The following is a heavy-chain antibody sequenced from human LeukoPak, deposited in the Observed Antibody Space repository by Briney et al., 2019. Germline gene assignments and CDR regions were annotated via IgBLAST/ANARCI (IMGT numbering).Heavy chain of an antibody. Sequence: PSETLSLTCTVSGGSISSYYWSWIRQPPGKGLEWIRYIYYSGSTNYNPSLKSRVTISVDTSKNKFSLKLSSVTAADTAVYYCARDRRTSSTPNDAFDIWGQGTMVTVSS. CDR3: ARDRRTSSTPNDAFDI. V-gene: IGHV4-59*01. J-gene: IGHJ3*02. CDR1: GGSISSYY. D-gene: IGHD6-13*01. CDR2: IYYSGST.